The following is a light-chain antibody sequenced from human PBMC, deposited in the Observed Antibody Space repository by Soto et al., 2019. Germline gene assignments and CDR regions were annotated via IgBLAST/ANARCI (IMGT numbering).Light chain of an antibody. CDR2: KAS. J-gene: IGKJ1*01. CDR1: QSVAGW. V-gene: IGKV1-5*03. CDR3: QQYNSHPWT. Sequence: DILMTQSPSTLSASVGDRVTITCRASQSVAGWLAWYQHKPGKAPKLLIDKASSLESGVPSTLSGSASGPEFTLTISSLHPDDVATYYCQQYNSHPWTFGQGTKVEIK.